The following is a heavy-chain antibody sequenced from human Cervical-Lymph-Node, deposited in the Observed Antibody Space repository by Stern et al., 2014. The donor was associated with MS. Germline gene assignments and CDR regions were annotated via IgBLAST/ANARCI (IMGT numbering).Heavy chain of an antibody. V-gene: IGHV1-18*01. Sequence: VQLVQSGAEVKTPGASVKVSCKASGYTFTSYGISWVRQAPGQGLERMGWISSYNCNINYAQKLQGRVNMTTDTSSSTAYMELRSLRSDVTAVYYCARGLLGSENAFDICGQGTMVTFSS. CDR1: GYTFTSYG. CDR3: ARGLLGSENAFDI. J-gene: IGHJ3*02. CDR2: ISSYNCNI. D-gene: IGHD2-15*01.